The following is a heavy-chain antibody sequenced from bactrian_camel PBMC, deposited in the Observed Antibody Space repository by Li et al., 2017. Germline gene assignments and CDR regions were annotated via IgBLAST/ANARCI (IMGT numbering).Heavy chain of an antibody. V-gene: IGHV3S1*01. CDR3: AARGPYCYTKLSVRDFTY. CDR2: ICTRIGHT. D-gene: IGHD2*01. Sequence: HVQLVESGGGSVQEGQSLRLSCAISGYATSHYCMAWFRQVPGKQRDALASICTRIGHTYYADSVKGRFFISQDNARDTVYLQMNSLESEDTALYYCAARGPYCYTKLSVRDFTYWGQGTQVTVS. CDR1: GYATSHYC. J-gene: IGHJ6*01.